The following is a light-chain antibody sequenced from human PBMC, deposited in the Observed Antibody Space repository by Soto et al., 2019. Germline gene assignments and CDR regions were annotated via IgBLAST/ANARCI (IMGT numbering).Light chain of an antibody. CDR3: QPYNTYSGT. J-gene: IGKJ3*01. CDR2: KAS. CDR1: QSISSW. Sequence: DIQMTQSPSTLSASVGDRVTITCRASQSISSWLAWYQQKPGKAPKLLIYKASSLESGVPSRFSGSGSGTEFSLTISRLQPDDFATYYCQPYNTYSGTFGPGTKVDIK. V-gene: IGKV1-5*03.